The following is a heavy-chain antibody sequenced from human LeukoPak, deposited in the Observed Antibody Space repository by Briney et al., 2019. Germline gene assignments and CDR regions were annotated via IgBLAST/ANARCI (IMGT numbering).Heavy chain of an antibody. CDR1: GFTFSSYS. CDR2: NSASGGST. D-gene: IGHD6-19*01. CDR3: AKGQWLVRY. Sequence: GGSLRLSCAASGFTFSSYSMNWVRQAPGKGLEWVSANSASGGSTYYADSVKGRFTISRDNSKNTLYLQMNSLRAEDTAVYYCAKGQWLVRYWGQGTLVTVSS. J-gene: IGHJ4*02. V-gene: IGHV3-23*01.